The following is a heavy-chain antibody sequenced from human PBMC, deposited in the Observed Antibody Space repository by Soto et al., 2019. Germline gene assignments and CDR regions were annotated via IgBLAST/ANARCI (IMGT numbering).Heavy chain of an antibody. CDR2: INHSGST. V-gene: IGHV4-34*01. D-gene: IGHD6-19*01. Sequence: QVQLLQWGAGLLKPSETLSLTCAVYGGSFSGYYWSWIRQPPGKGLEWIGEINHSGSTNYNPSLKSRVTISVDTSKNQFSLKLSSVTAADTAVYYCARERIAVAPGRWFDPWGQGTLVTVSS. CDR1: GGSFSGYY. CDR3: ARERIAVAPGRWFDP. J-gene: IGHJ5*02.